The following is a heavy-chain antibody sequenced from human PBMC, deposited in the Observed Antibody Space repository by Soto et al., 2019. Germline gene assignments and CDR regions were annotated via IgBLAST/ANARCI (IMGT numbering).Heavy chain of an antibody. CDR2: AHHSGRT. V-gene: IGHV4-4*02. CDR1: GDSMTSSNW. D-gene: IGHD2-21*02. CDR3: ARWGDTEGLSLPGFDI. Sequence: SETLSLTCTVSGDSMTSSNWWNWVRQPPGKGLEWIGEAHHSGRTNYNPSLRSRVTISVDKSQNHFSLQLTSVTAADTAVYYCARWGDTEGLSLPGFDIWGQGTMVTVSS. J-gene: IGHJ3*02.